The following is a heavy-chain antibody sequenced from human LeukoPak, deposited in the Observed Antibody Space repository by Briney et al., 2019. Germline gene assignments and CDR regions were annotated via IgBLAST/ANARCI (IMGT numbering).Heavy chain of an antibody. J-gene: IGHJ4*02. V-gene: IGHV4-39*07. Sequence: SETLSLTCTVSGGSISSSSYYWGWIRQPPGKGLEWIGSFYYSGSTYYNPSLKSRVTISVDTSKNQFSLKLSSVTAADTAVYYCARAPLEARYRNDYWGQGTLVTVSS. CDR2: FYYSGST. CDR1: GGSISSSSYY. D-gene: IGHD4-11*01. CDR3: ARAPLEARYRNDY.